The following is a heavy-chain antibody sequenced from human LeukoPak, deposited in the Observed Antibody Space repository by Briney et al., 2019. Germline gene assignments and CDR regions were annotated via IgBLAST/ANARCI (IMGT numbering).Heavy chain of an antibody. V-gene: IGHV1-69*05. CDR1: GGTFSSYA. J-gene: IGHJ4*02. CDR3: ASQWELLSVNSYYFDY. Sequence: SVKVSCKASGGTFSSYAISWVRQAPGQGLEWMGGIIPIFGTANHAQKFQGRVTITTDESTSTAYMELSSLRSEDTAVYYCASQWELLSVNSYYFDYWGQGTLVTVSS. D-gene: IGHD1-26*01. CDR2: IIPIFGTA.